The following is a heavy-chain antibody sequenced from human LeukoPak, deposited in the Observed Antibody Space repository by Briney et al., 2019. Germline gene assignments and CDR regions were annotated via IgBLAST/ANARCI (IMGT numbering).Heavy chain of an antibody. CDR3: VKDLNCGGDCYSAAGH. V-gene: IGHV3-30*18. Sequence: PGGSLRLSCAASGFTFSNYVIHWVRQAPGKGLEWVAVILYDGSNKYYVDSVKGRFTISRDNSKNTLYLQMNSLRAEDTAVHYCVKDLNCGGDCYSAAGHWGQGVLVTVSS. D-gene: IGHD2-21*02. J-gene: IGHJ4*02. CDR1: GFTFSNYV. CDR2: ILYDGSNK.